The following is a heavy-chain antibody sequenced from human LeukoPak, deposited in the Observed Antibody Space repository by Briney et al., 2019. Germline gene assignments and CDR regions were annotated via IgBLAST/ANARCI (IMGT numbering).Heavy chain of an antibody. V-gene: IGHV4-39*01. CDR2: ISYGGNI. CDR1: GDSISSISHY. CDR3: ASPSHCTSDSCQKYFDY. J-gene: IGHJ4*02. Sequence: PSETLSLTCTVSGDSISSISHYWGWIRQPPGKGLEWIGSISYGGNIYNNPSLKSRATISIDTSRNQFSLQLSSVTAADTAVYYCASPSHCTSDSCQKYFDYWGQGTLVTVSS. D-gene: IGHD2-2*01.